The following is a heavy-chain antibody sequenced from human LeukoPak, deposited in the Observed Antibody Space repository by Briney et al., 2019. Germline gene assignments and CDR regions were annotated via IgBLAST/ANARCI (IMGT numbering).Heavy chain of an antibody. CDR1: GFTFSSYA. V-gene: IGHV3-30*04. Sequence: GGSLRLSCAASGFTFSSYAMHWVRQAPGKGLEWVAVISYDGSNKYYADSVKGRFTISRDNSKNTLYLQMNSLRAEDTAVYYCARDRRYSGYESYMDVWGKGTTVTISS. J-gene: IGHJ6*03. CDR3: ARDRRYSGYESYMDV. CDR2: ISYDGSNK. D-gene: IGHD5-12*01.